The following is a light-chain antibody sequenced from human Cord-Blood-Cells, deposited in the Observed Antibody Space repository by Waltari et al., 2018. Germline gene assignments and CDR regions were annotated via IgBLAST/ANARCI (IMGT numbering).Light chain of an antibody. CDR3: QQLTSYPIT. J-gene: IGKJ5*01. CDR1: QGISSY. CDR2: AAS. Sequence: IQLTQSPSSLSASVGDRVTITCRASQGISSYLAWYQQKPGKAPKLLIYAASTLQSGVPSRFSGSGSATDFTLTISSLQTEDFATYYCQQLTSYPITFGKGTRLEIK. V-gene: IGKV1-9*01.